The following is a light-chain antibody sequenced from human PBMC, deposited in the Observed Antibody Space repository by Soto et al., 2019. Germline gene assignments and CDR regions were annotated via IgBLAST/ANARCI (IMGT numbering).Light chain of an antibody. CDR1: ERLLNSNGYNY. Sequence: DIEMTQSPLSLPVMIGDQAYISCGSIERLLNSNGYNYLDWYLQKPGQSPQLLIYLGSSRGSGVPDRFSGSGSGTDFTLTISRVEAEDVGFYSCMQALQAPLTFGQGTKVDIK. CDR2: LGS. V-gene: IGKV2-28*01. CDR3: MQALQAPLT. J-gene: IGKJ1*01.